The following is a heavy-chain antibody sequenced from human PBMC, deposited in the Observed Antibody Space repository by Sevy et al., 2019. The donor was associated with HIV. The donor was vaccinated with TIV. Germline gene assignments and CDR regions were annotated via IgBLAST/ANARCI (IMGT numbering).Heavy chain of an antibody. CDR3: ARAAYYCSTTSCYIDY. V-gene: IGHV3-21*01. J-gene: IGHJ4*02. Sequence: GGSLRLSCAASGFTFSTYTMNWVRQAPGKGLEWVSSISSSSSYIYYANSVKGRFTITRDNAKNSLYLQMNSLRVEDTAVYYCARAAYYCSTTSCYIDYWGQGTLVTVSS. D-gene: IGHD2-2*02. CDR1: GFTFSTYT. CDR2: ISSSSSYI.